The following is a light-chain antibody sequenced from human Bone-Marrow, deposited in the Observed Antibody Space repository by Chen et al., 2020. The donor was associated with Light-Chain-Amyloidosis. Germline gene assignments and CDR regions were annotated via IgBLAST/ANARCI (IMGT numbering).Light chain of an antibody. Sequence: QSALTQPASVSGSPGRSITLSCSGTIIGTFNLVSWYQQNPGNAPKLIIYEGSRRPSEVSDRFSGSTSGNTASLTISGLQTEDEADYYCCSYGGYSTFVFGGGTKLTVL. V-gene: IGLV2-23*03. CDR3: CSYGGYSTFV. CDR2: EGS. J-gene: IGLJ2*01. CDR1: IIGTFNL.